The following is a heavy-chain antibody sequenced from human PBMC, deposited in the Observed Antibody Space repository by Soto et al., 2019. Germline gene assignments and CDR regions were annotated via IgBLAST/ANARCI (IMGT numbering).Heavy chain of an antibody. CDR1: GFTFSNYA. Sequence: EVQVLESGGGLVQPGGSLRLSCAASGFTFSNYAMNWVRQAPGKGLEWVSGISATGVKTYSADSVKGRFTLSRDNSKDTVYLEMTRLRAEDTAVYYCTKSRSAMIYYFDFWGRGALVTVSS. D-gene: IGHD3-22*01. CDR3: TKSRSAMIYYFDF. V-gene: IGHV3-23*01. CDR2: ISATGVKT. J-gene: IGHJ4*02.